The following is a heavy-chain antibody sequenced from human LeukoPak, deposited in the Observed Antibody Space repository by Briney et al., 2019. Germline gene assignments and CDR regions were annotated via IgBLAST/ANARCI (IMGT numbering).Heavy chain of an antibody. V-gene: IGHV1-69*13. D-gene: IGHD6-13*01. CDR3: ARGPYSSSWYRNWFDP. J-gene: IGHJ5*02. Sequence: SVKVSCKASGGTFSSYAISWVRQAPGQGLEWMGGIIPIFGTANYAQKFQGRVTITADESTSTAYMELSSLRSEDTAVYYCARGPYSSSWYRNWFDPWGQGALVTVSS. CDR1: GGTFSSYA. CDR2: IIPIFGTA.